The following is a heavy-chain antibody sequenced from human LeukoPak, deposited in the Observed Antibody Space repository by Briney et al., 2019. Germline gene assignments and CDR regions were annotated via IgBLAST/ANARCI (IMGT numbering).Heavy chain of an antibody. CDR1: GFTFSSYG. Sequence: GGSLRLSCAASGFTFSSYGMHWVRQAPGKGLEWVAAISFYGSYKFYADSVKGRFTISRDNSKNTLYLQMNSLRAEDTAVYYCAKDKSTYYYGSGSLPGVFLDYWGQGTLVIVSS. CDR2: ISFYGSYK. V-gene: IGHV3-30*18. D-gene: IGHD3-10*01. CDR3: AKDKSTYYYGSGSLPGVFLDY. J-gene: IGHJ4*02.